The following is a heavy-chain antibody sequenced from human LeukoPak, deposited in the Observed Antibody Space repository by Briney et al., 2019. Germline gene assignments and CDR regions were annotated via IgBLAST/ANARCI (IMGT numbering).Heavy chain of an antibody. CDR3: AKGGYYYGSGRSYYFNY. V-gene: IGHV3-23*01. Sequence: GGSLRLSCAASGFTFSSYAMSWVRQAPGKGLEWVSAISGSGGSNNYADSVKGRFTIHRNNSKNTLYLQMNSLRAEDTAVYYCAKGGYYYGSGRSYYFNYWGQGTLVTVSS. CDR1: GFTFSSYA. D-gene: IGHD3-10*01. CDR2: ISGSGGSN. J-gene: IGHJ4*02.